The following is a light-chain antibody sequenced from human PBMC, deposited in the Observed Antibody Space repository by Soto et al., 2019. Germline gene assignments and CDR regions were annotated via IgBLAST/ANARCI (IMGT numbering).Light chain of an antibody. J-gene: IGLJ1*01. CDR3: CTYAGSPYV. Sequence: QSALTQPASVSGSPGQSIATSCTGTSSDVGRWNSVSWYQQHPGQAPKLMLYAGSKRPSGASDRFSGSKSGNAASLTISGLQADGEADYYCCTYAGSPYVFGTGTKVTVL. V-gene: IGLV2-23*01. CDR1: SSDVGRWNS. CDR2: AGS.